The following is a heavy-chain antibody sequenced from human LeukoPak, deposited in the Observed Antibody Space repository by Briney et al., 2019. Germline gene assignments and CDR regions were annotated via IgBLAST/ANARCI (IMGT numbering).Heavy chain of an antibody. CDR1: GFTFSSYW. CDR2: IKSDSSST. CDR3: ARVFMCHNYVWGSKRSAPGNC. Sequence: GGSLRLSCAASGFTFSSYWMHWVRQAPGKGLVWVSRIKSDSSSTGYADSVKGRFTISRDNAKNTLYLQMNNLRAEDTAVYYCARVFMCHNYVWGSKRSAPGNCWGQGTVVSVFS. V-gene: IGHV3-74*01. J-gene: IGHJ4*02. D-gene: IGHD3-16*02.